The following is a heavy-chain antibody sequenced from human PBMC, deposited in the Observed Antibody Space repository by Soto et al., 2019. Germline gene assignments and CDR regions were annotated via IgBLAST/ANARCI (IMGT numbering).Heavy chain of an antibody. J-gene: IGHJ5*02. CDR2: ISSSSSYI. V-gene: IGHV3-21*01. D-gene: IGHD5-12*01. CDR3: ARDGEWLRSGVGGWFDP. Sequence: PGGSLRLSCAASGFTFSSYSMNWVRQAPGKGLEWVSSISSSSSYIYYADSVKGRFTISRDNAKNSLYLQMNSLRAEDTAVYYCARDGEWLRSGVGGWFDPWGQGTLVTVSS. CDR1: GFTFSSYS.